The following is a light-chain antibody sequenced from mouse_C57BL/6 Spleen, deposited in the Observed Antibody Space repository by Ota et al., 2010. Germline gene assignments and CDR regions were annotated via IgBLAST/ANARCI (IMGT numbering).Light chain of an antibody. J-gene: IGKJ2*01. V-gene: IGKV8-28*01. CDR1: QSLFKTVEIKRTT. Sequence: DIVMTQSPSSLSVSAGEKVTMSCKSSQSLFKTVEIKRTTLAWYQQKPGQPPKLLIYGASTRESGVPDRFTGSGSGTDFTLTISSVQAEDLAVYYCQNDHSYPYTFGGGTKLEIK. CDR2: GAS. CDR3: QNDHSYPYT.